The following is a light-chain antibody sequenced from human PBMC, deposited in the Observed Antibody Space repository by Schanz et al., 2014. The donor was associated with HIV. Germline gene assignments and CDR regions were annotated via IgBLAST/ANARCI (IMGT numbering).Light chain of an antibody. V-gene: IGKV3-20*01. J-gene: IGKJ1*01. CDR2: DAS. CDR1: LSISSRS. CDR3: QQYGSSPRT. Sequence: ENALTQSPGILSLSPGERATLSCRASLSISSRSLPWYQQRPGQAPRLLIYDASSRATGIPDRFSGSGSGTDFTLTISRLEPDDFAVYYCQQYGSSPRTFGQGTKVEIK.